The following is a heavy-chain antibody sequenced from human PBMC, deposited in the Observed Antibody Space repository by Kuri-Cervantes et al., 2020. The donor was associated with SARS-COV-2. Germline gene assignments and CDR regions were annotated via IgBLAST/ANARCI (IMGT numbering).Heavy chain of an antibody. J-gene: IGHJ4*02. D-gene: IGHD3-10*01. Sequence: ESLKISCAASGFTVSSNYMSWVRQPPGKGLEWIGEIHRTGTTNYNPPLESRVTISVDRSKNQFSLTLRSVTAADTAVYYCAFNYGTGSYFYWGQGTLVTVSS. CDR3: AFNYGTGSYFY. CDR1: GFTVSSNY. V-gene: IGHV4-34*08. CDR2: IHRTGTT.